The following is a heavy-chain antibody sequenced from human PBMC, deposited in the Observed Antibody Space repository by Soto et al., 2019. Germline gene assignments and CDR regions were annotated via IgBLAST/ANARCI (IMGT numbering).Heavy chain of an antibody. CDR2: IRSNPDGGTT. D-gene: IGHD3-3*01. CDR1: GFTFSAAW. J-gene: IGHJ6*03. CDR3: NTDIGLLEWTTDNIHYMDV. V-gene: IGHV3-15*01. Sequence: GGSLRLSCAASGFTFSAAWMSWVRRAPGKGLEWVGHIRSNPDGGTTDYATPVQGRFFISRDDSKNTMYLQMNSLKAEDTAVYYCNTDIGLLEWTTDNIHYMDVWGKGTTVTVSS.